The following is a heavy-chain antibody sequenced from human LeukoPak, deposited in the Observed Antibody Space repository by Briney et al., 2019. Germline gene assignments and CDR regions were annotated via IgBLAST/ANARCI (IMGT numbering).Heavy chain of an antibody. CDR1: GSSISSSSYY. CDR3: ARMVYDTSGYYPSFDY. CDR2: IYHSGTT. V-gene: IGHV4-39*07. J-gene: IGHJ4*02. D-gene: IGHD3-22*01. Sequence: SETLSLTCTVSGSSISSSSYYWGWIRQPPGKGLEWIGEIYHSGTTNSNPSLKSRVAISVDKSNNQFSLRLSSVTAADTAVYYCARMVYDTSGYYPSFDYWGQGTLVTVSS.